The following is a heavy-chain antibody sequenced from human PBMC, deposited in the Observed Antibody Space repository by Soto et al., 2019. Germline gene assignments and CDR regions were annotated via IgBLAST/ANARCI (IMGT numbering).Heavy chain of an antibody. J-gene: IGHJ6*02. V-gene: IGHV3-74*01. CDR3: ARDRSYAMEV. CDR1: GFSIRDYW. Sequence: GVSLRRSCEAPGFSIRDYWMHWVRQAPGEGLVWVSCINGDASSTTYADSVKGRFTISRDDAKNTVYLQMTSLRAEDTAVYFCARDRSYAMEVWGQGTRVTVSS. CDR2: INGDASST.